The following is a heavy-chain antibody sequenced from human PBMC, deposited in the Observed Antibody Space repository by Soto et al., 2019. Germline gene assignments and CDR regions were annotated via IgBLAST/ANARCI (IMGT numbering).Heavy chain of an antibody. D-gene: IGHD3-10*01. CDR3: AKDPVTQYYYGRSWFDP. CDR2: INPSGGST. CDR1: GYTFTSYY. J-gene: IGHJ5*02. Sequence: ASVKVSCKASGYTFTSYYMHWVRQAPGQGLEWMGIINPSGGSTSYAQKFQGRFTMTRDTSTSTVYMEMSSLRAEDTAVYYCAKDPVTQYYYGRSWFDPWGQGTLVTVSS. V-gene: IGHV1-46*01.